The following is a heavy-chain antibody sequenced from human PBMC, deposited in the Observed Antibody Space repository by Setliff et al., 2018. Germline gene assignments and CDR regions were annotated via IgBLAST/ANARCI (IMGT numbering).Heavy chain of an antibody. CDR2: IYYSGNSNYDT. Sequence: SETLSLTCIVSGGSINSYYWNWIRQPPGKGLEWIGYIYYSGNSNYDTNYNPSLKSRVTILSDTSKNQFSLILSSVTAADTALYYCTVYNTGSSKDHYWGQGTPVTVS. CDR1: GGSINSYY. D-gene: IGHD2-8*02. J-gene: IGHJ4*02. CDR3: TVYNTGSSKDHY. V-gene: IGHV4-59*01.